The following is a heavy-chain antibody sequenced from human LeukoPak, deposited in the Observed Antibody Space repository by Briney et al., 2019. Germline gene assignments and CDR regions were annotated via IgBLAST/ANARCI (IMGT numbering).Heavy chain of an antibody. CDR2: IKEDGSEK. V-gene: IGHV3-7*01. Sequence: PGGSLRLSCAASGFTFSNYWMSWVRQAPGKGLEWVANIKEDGSEKYYVDSVKGRFTISRDNAENSLSLQVNSLSAEDTAVYYCARSRSGYYEDYWGQGTLVTVSS. J-gene: IGHJ4*02. CDR3: ARSRSGYYEDY. D-gene: IGHD3-22*01. CDR1: GFTFSNYW.